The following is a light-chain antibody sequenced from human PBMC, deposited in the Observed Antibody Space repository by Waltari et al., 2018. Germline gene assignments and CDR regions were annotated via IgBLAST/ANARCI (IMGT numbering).Light chain of an antibody. J-gene: IGLJ2*01. V-gene: IGLV2-14*03. CDR1: SSDIGYYDH. Sequence: SALTPPASVSTSPGQPTTISSPGTSSDIGYYDHVCLYQQYPGRPPKLMIYDVTDRPSGVSIRFSGSKSGSTASLTISGLQTEDEAVYYCSAYKTTRTRVLFGGGTKLTVL. CDR2: DVT. CDR3: SAYKTTRTRVL.